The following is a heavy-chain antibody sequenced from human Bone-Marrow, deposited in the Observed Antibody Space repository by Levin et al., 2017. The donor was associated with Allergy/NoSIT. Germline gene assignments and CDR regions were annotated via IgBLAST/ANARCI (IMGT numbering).Heavy chain of an antibody. D-gene: IGHD2-15*01. Sequence: GGSLRLSCAASGFTFSDYAMHWVRQAPGKGLEWVAVLSHDGSNEYYVESVKGRFTISRDDSKNTVYLYMNNRRDEDTAVYYCAKQFTPWIVLEVVATLNLDNWGQGTLVTVSS. CDR3: AKQFTPWIVLEVVATLNLDN. V-gene: IGHV3-30*18. J-gene: IGHJ4*02. CDR2: LSHDGSNE. CDR1: GFTFSDYA.